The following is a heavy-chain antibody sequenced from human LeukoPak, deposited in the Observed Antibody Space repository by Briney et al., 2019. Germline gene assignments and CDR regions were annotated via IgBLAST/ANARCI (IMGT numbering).Heavy chain of an antibody. CDR3: AKVDYYDVSDYDDYFDY. D-gene: IGHD3-22*01. J-gene: IGHJ4*02. Sequence: GGSLRLSCAASGFTFSSYAMTWVRQAPGKGLEWVSGISGTGDGTFYADSVKGRFTISRDNSKNTLYLQMNSLRAEDSAVYYCAKVDYYDVSDYDDYFDYWGQGTLVTVSS. V-gene: IGHV3-23*01. CDR1: GFTFSSYA. CDR2: ISGTGDGT.